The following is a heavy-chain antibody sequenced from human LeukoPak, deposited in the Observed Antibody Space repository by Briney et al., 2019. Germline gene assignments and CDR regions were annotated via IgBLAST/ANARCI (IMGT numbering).Heavy chain of an antibody. V-gene: IGHV1-18*01. Sequence: GASVKVSCKASGYTFTSYGISWVRQAPGQGLEWMGWISAYNGNTNYAQKLQGRFTMTWDTSISTAYMELSSLRSEDTAIYYCAREYRHQPDWGQGTLVTVSS. J-gene: IGHJ4*02. CDR3: AREYRHQPD. D-gene: IGHD5-12*01. CDR2: ISAYNGNT. CDR1: GYTFTSYG.